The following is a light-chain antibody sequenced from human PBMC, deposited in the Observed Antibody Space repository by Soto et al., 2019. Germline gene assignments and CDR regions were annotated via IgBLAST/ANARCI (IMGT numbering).Light chain of an antibody. Sequence: QSALTQPASVSGSPGRSITISCTGTTSDVSIYNYVSWYQQHPGKAPKLMIYGVSNRPSGVSNRFSGAKSGHTASLTISGLQVEDEADYYCCSYTSSINYVFGPGTKVTVL. CDR2: GVS. J-gene: IGLJ1*01. V-gene: IGLV2-14*01. CDR1: TSDVSIYNY. CDR3: CSYTSSINYV.